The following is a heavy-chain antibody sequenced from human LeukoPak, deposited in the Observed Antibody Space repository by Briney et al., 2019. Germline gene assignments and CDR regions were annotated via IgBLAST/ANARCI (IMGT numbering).Heavy chain of an antibody. CDR2: ISSSGSTT. D-gene: IGHD3/OR15-3a*01. Sequence: GGSLRLSCAASEFTFSDYYMSWIRQAPGKGLEWVSYISSSGSTTYYADSVKGRFTISRDNAKNSLYLQMNSLRADDTAVYYCARVGLGYTPSDYWGQGTLVTVSS. CDR1: EFTFSDYY. CDR3: ARVGLGYTPSDY. J-gene: IGHJ4*02. V-gene: IGHV3-11*01.